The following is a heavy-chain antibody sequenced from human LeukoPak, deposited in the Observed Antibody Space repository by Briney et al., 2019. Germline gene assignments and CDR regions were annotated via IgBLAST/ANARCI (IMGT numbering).Heavy chain of an antibody. D-gene: IGHD5-12*01. V-gene: IGHV3-21*01. CDR3: ARDYEIY. J-gene: IGHJ4*02. Sequence: PGGSLRLSCAASGFTFNNFEMNWVRQAPGKGLEWVSSISSSSSSYIYYGDSVKGRFTISRDNAKDSLYLQMNSLRAEDTAVYYCARDYEIYWGQGTLVTVSS. CDR1: GFTFNNFE. CDR2: ISSSSSSYI.